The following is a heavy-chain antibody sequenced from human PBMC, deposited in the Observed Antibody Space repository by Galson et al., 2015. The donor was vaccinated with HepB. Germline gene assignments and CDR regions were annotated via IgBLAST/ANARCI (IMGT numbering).Heavy chain of an antibody. CDR3: ARQERVFSPLDYYYGMDV. D-gene: IGHD3-3*01. J-gene: IGHJ6*02. CDR1: GFSLSTSGVG. V-gene: IGHV2-26*01. Sequence: PALVKPTQTLTLTCTFSGFSLSTSGVGVGWIRQPPGKALEWLAHIFSNDEKSYSTSLKSRLTISKDTSKSQVVLTMTNMDPVDTATYYCARQERVFSPLDYYYGMDVWGQGTTVTVSS. CDR2: IFSNDEK.